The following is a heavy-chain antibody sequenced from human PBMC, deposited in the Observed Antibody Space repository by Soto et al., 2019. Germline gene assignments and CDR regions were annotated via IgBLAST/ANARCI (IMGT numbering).Heavy chain of an antibody. V-gene: IGHV3-15*01. CDR2: HKRKTDDGTT. Sequence: GASLRLSSAASGLTLSNAWMSWIRQAPGKGREGVGRHKRKTDDGTTDYAAPVKGRFTISRDDSKNTLYLQMNSLKTEDTAVYYCTTDSNYFDYWGQGP. CDR3: TTDSNYFDY. CDR1: GLTLSNAW. J-gene: IGHJ4*02.